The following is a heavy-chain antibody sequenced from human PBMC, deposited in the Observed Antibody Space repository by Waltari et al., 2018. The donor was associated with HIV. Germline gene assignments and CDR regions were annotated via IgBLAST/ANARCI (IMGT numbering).Heavy chain of an antibody. J-gene: IGHJ4*02. CDR1: GYTFAASL. V-gene: IGHV1-2*04. Sequence: QVQLLQSGTELKSPGASVKVACQTSGYTFAASLIHWLQQAPGEGLEWLGWGGPASGDTDYAQRLGEWINMARDPSTATVYLTLHKLRFDDTAIYFCARSGSTTWANFDFWGQGTLVSVSS. D-gene: IGHD1-26*01. CDR2: GGPASGDT. CDR3: ARSGSTTWANFDF.